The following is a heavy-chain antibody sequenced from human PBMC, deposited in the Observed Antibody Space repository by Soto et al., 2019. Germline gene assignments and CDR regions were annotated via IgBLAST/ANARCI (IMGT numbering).Heavy chain of an antibody. CDR1: GGSISPYY. CDR3: ARDLRFQGHDYADYLGYGMDV. D-gene: IGHD4-17*01. CDR2: IYYSGRT. V-gene: IGHV4-59*01. Sequence: PSETLSLTCTVSGGSISPYYWSWIRQPPGKGLEWIGFIYYSGRTGYNPSLKSRVTISVDTSKNQFSLNLSSVTAADTAVYYCARDLRFQGHDYADYLGYGMDVWGQGTTVTVSS. J-gene: IGHJ6*02.